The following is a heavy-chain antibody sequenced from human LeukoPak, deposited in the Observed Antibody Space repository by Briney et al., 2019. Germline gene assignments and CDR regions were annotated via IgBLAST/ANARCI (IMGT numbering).Heavy chain of an antibody. V-gene: IGHV1-18*01. J-gene: IGHJ4*02. CDR3: ARDLGSSSPGYYFDY. Sequence: GASVKVSCKASGYTFTSYGISWVRQAPGQGLEWMGWISAYNGNTNYAQKLQGRVTMTTDTSTSTAYMELRSLRSDDTAVYYCARDLGSSSPGYYFDYWGQGTLVTVSS. CDR1: GYTFTSYG. D-gene: IGHD6-6*01. CDR2: ISAYNGNT.